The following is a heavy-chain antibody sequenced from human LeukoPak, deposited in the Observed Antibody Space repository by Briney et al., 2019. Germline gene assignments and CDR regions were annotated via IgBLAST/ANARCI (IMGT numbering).Heavy chain of an antibody. CDR1: GFTFSSYG. D-gene: IGHD6-13*01. Sequence: PGGSLRLSCAASGFTFSSYGMHWVRQASGKGLEWVGRIRSKANSYATAYAASVKGRFTISRDDSKNTAYLQMNSLKTEDTAVYYCTRATGYSSSDRDYWGQGTLVTVSS. CDR2: IRSKANSYAT. V-gene: IGHV3-73*01. J-gene: IGHJ4*02. CDR3: TRATGYSSSDRDY.